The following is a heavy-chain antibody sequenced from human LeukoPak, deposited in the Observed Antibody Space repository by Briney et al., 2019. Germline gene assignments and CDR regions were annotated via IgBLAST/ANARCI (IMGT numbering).Heavy chain of an antibody. CDR2: IYSGGST. CDR3: ARVGHCSGGSCYAWGPSWFDP. J-gene: IGHJ5*02. V-gene: IGHV3-66*01. Sequence: GGSLRLSCAASGFTVSSNYMSWVRQAPGKGLEWVSVIYSGGSTYYADSVKGRFTISRDNSKNTLYLQMNSLRAEDTAVYYCARVGHCSGGSCYAWGPSWFDPWGQGTLVTVSS. D-gene: IGHD2-15*01. CDR1: GFTVSSNY.